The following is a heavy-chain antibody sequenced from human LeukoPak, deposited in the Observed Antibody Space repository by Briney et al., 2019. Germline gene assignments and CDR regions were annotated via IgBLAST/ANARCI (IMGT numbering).Heavy chain of an antibody. D-gene: IGHD3-10*02. Sequence: GGTLRLSCAASGFTLSSYGMSWVRQAPGKGLEWVSTISNSGGSSYYADSVKGRFTISRDNAKNSLYLQMNSLRAEDTAVYYCAELGITMIGGVWGKGTTVTISS. CDR3: AELGITMIGGV. CDR1: GFTLSSYG. CDR2: ISNSGGSS. J-gene: IGHJ6*04. V-gene: IGHV3-23*01.